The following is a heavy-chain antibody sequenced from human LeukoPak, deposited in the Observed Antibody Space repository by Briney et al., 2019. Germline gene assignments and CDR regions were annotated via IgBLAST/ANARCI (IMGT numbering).Heavy chain of an antibody. J-gene: IGHJ4*02. CDR2: IYTSGST. CDR1: GGSISGYY. V-gene: IGHV4-4*07. CDR3: AIISTYYYDSSGKSPNDY. Sequence: SETLSLTCTVSGGSISGYYWSWIRQPAGKGLEWIGRIYTSGSTNYNPSLKSRVTMSVDTSKNQFSLKLSSVTAADTAVYYCAIISTYYYDSSGKSPNDYWGQGTLATVSS. D-gene: IGHD3-22*01.